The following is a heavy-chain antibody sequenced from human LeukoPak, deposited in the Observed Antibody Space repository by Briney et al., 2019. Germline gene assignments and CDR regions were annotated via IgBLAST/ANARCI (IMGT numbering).Heavy chain of an antibody. CDR2: ISSSSSTI. D-gene: IGHD5-18*01. V-gene: IGHV3-48*01. CDR3: AKDGSVGIQLFIQYYYYYYMDV. CDR1: GFTFSSYS. Sequence: PGGSLRLSCAASGFTFSSYSMNWVRQAPGKGLEWVSYISSSSSTIYYADSVKGRFTISRDNSKNTLYLQMNSLRAEDTAVYYCAKDGSVGIQLFIQYYYYYYMDVWGKGTTVTISS. J-gene: IGHJ6*03.